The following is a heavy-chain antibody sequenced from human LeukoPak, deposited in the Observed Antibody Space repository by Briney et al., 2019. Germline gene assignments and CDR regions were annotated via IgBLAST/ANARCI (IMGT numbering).Heavy chain of an antibody. CDR1: GFSFNKYD. J-gene: IGHJ4*02. Sequence: PGGSLRLSCATSGFSFNKYDMHWVRQAPGKGLEWVAYIRYDGSDKHYGDSVKGRFTISRDDSKNTLYLQMSSLRAEDTAVYYCAKDWDYNFWSNYDHCGQGILVTVSS. CDR3: AKDWDYNFWSNYDH. CDR2: IRYDGSDK. D-gene: IGHD3-3*01. V-gene: IGHV3-30*02.